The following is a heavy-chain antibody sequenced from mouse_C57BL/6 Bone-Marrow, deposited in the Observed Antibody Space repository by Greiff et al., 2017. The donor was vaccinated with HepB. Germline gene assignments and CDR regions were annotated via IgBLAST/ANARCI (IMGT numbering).Heavy chain of an antibody. D-gene: IGHD4-1*01. CDR3: ARWESPYFDV. CDR2: INPSSGYT. CDR1: GYTFTSYW. V-gene: IGHV1-7*01. J-gene: IGHJ1*03. Sequence: QVQLQQSGAELAKPGASVKLSCKASGYTFTSYWMHWVKQRPGQGLEWIGYINPSSGYTKYNQKFKDMATLTADKSSSTAYMQLSSLTYEDSAVYYCARWESPYFDVWGRVTTVTVSS.